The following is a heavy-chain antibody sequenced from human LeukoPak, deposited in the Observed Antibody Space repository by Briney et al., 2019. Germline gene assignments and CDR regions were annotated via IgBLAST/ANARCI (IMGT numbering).Heavy chain of an antibody. J-gene: IGHJ6*02. D-gene: IGHD1-7*01. CDR2: MTPNSGNT. V-gene: IGHV1-8*01. CDR1: GYTFTIYD. CDR3: ARGITGTENYYYYGMDV. Sequence: ASVTVSCTASGYTFTIYDINRVRQAPGQGLGWMGWMTPNSGNTGYAQTFQGRVTMTRNTSISTAYMELSSLRSEDTAVYYCARGITGTENYYYYGMDVWGQGTTVTVSS.